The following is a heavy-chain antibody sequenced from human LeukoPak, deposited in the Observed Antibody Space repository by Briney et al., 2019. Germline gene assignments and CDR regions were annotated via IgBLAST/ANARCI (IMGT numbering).Heavy chain of an antibody. CDR2: IYYSGST. CDR1: GCSISSSSYY. CDR3: ARKLLEEQWLAFYYYMDV. J-gene: IGHJ6*03. D-gene: IGHD6-19*01. V-gene: IGHV4-39*01. Sequence: SETLSLTCTVSGCSISSSSYYWGWIRQPPGKGLEWIGGIYYSGSTYYNPSLKSRVTISVDTSKNQFSLKLSSVTAADTAVCYCARKLLEEQWLAFYYYMDVWGKGTTVTVSS.